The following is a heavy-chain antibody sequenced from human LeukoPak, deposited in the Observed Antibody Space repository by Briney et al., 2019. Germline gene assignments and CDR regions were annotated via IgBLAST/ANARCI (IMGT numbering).Heavy chain of an antibody. Sequence: ASETLSLTCAVYGGSFSGYYWSWIRQPPGKGLEWIGEINHSGSTNYNPSLKSRVTISVDTSKNQFSLKLSSVTAADTAVYYCATHYSISWQNNWFDPWGQGTLVTVSS. CDR3: ATHYSISWQNNWFDP. J-gene: IGHJ5*02. CDR2: INHSGST. D-gene: IGHD6-13*01. CDR1: GGSFSGYY. V-gene: IGHV4-34*01.